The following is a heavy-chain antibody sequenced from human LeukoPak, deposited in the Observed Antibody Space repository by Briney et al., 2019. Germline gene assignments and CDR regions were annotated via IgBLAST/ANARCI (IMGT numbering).Heavy chain of an antibody. J-gene: IGHJ4*02. CDR1: GFTLSTYA. D-gene: IGHD1-26*01. Sequence: GGSLRLSCATSGFTLSTYALHWVRQAPGKGLQWVTVVWYDGSTKYYADSVKGRFTISRDDSKKTLYLQMNSLRAEDTAVYYCAKGGIVGATRHLDSWGQGTLVTVSS. CDR2: VWYDGSTK. CDR3: AKGGIVGATRHLDS. V-gene: IGHV3-33*06.